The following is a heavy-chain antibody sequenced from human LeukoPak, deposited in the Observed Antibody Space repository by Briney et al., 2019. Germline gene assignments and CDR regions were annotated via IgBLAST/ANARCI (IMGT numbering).Heavy chain of an antibody. CDR2: ISNSSRSI. D-gene: IGHD2-21*02. V-gene: IGHV3-48*01. CDR1: GFTFSSYS. Sequence: GGSLRLSCAVSGFTFSSYSMNGVRQPPGKGRVEGSYISNSSRSIYYTDSVRGRFTICRDNAKNSLYLQMNSLRAEDTAVYYCARGDRYYYYMDVWGKGTTVTVSS. CDR3: ARGDRYYYYMDV. J-gene: IGHJ6*03.